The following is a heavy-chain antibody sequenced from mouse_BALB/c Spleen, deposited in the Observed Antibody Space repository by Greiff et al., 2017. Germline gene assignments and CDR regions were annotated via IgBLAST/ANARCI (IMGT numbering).Heavy chain of an antibody. D-gene: IGHD4-1*01. CDR1: GYTFTSYW. Sequence: VQLQQSGAELAKPGASVKMSCKASGYTFTSYWMHWVKQRPEQGLEWIGWIDPENGNTIYDPKFQGKASITADTSSNTAYLQLSSLTSEDTAVYYCALWDWFAYWGQGTLVTVSA. V-gene: IGHV14-1*02. CDR2: IDPENGNT. CDR3: ALWDWFAY. J-gene: IGHJ3*01.